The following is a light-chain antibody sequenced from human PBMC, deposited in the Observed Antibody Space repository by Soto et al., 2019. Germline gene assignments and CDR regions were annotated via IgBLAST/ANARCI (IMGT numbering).Light chain of an antibody. V-gene: IGKV3-20*01. Sequence: EIVLTQSPVTLSLSPGDTAALSCRASRSVSNNYLAWYQQKPGQAPRLLIYGASSRATGIPDRFSGSASGTDFTLTISRLEPEDFAVYYCQQYGTSPRMFGQGTKVEIK. J-gene: IGKJ1*01. CDR1: RSVSNNY. CDR2: GAS. CDR3: QQYGTSPRM.